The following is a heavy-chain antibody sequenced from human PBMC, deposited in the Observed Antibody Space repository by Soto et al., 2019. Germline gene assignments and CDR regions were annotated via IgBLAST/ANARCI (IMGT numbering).Heavy chain of an antibody. CDR2: IYHSGSN. CDR3: ARDRLSLIRGVPHYDGIDV. J-gene: IGHJ6*02. V-gene: IGHV4-31*03. D-gene: IGHD3-10*01. Sequence: QVQLQESGPGLVKPSQTLSLTCTVSGGSITSANFFWTWIRQHPGKGLEWIGYIYHSGSNYYNPSVQSRVTMSIDEAQNQLSLTLTSVTAADTAIYFCARDRLSLIRGVPHYDGIDVWGQGTTVTVSS. CDR1: GGSITSANFF.